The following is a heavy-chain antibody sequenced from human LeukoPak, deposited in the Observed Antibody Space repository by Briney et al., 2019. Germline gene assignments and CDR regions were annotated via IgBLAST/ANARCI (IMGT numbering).Heavy chain of an antibody. V-gene: IGHV3-15*01. J-gene: IGHJ5*02. D-gene: IGHD3-10*01. CDR2: IKSKTDGGTT. CDR1: GFTFSNAW. Sequence: PGGSLRLSCAASGFTFSNAWMSWVRQAPGKGLEWVGRIKSKTDGGTTDYAAPVKGRFTISRDDSKNTLYLQMNSLKTEDTAVYYCTTDLGSGSVVDWFDPWGQGTLVTVSS. CDR3: TTDLGSGSVVDWFDP.